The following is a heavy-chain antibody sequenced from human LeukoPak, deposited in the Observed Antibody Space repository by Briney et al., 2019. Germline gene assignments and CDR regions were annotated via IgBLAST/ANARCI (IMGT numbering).Heavy chain of an antibody. V-gene: IGHV4-4*07. Sequence: PSETLSLTCTVSGGSISTYYWSWIRQPAGKGLEWIGRIHTSGNTDYNPSLKSRVTMSVDTSKNQFSLKLSSVTAADTAVYYCGREGSMTARPFVSIDYWGQGTLVTISS. CDR3: GREGSMTARPFVSIDY. CDR1: GGSISTYY. CDR2: IHTSGNT. D-gene: IGHD6-6*01. J-gene: IGHJ4*02.